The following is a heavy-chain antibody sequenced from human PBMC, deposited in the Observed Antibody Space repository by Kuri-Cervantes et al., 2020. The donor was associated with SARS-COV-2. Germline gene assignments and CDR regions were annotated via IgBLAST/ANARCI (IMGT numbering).Heavy chain of an antibody. CDR1: GFTFSSYS. D-gene: IGHD3-10*01. V-gene: IGHV3-21*01. J-gene: IGHJ6*03. CDR3: ARGVWFRELSFHYHYYMAV. CDR2: ISSSSSYI. Sequence: GESLKISCAASGFTFSSYSMNWVRQAPGKGLEWVSSISSSSSYIYYADSVEGRFTISRDNAKNSLYLQMNSLRAEDTAVYYCARGVWFRELSFHYHYYMAVWGKGTTVTVSS.